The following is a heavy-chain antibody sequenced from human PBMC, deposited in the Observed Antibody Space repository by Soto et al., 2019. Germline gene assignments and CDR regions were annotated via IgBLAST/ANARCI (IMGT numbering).Heavy chain of an antibody. CDR3: ARQYPTAMPLQTSYYYYYYMDV. CDR1: GYTFTSYG. J-gene: IGHJ6*03. CDR2: ISAYNGNT. Sequence: VSVKVSCKASGYTFTSYGISWVRQAPGQGLEWMGWISAYNGNTNYAQKLQGRVTMTTDTSTSTAYMELRSLRSDDTAVYYCARQYPTAMPLQTSYYYYYYMDVWGKGTTVTVSS. D-gene: IGHD5-18*01. V-gene: IGHV1-18*01.